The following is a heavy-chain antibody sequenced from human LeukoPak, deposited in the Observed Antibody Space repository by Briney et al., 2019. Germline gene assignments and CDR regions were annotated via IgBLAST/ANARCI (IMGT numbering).Heavy chain of an antibody. CDR3: ARGGSVGATTYLIY. V-gene: IGHV3-30*04. Sequence: GGSLRLSCAASGFTFSSYAMHWVRQAPGKGLEWVAVISYDGSNKYYADSVKGRFTISRDNSKNTLYLQMNSLRAEDTAVYYCARGGSVGATTYLIYWGQGTLVTVSS. D-gene: IGHD1-26*01. CDR1: GFTFSSYA. CDR2: ISYDGSNK. J-gene: IGHJ4*02.